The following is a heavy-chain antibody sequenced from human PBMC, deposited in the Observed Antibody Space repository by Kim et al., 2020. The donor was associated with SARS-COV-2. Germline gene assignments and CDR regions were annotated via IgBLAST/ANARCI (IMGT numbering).Heavy chain of an antibody. CDR3: ARIAGDEGRQLVLPSYYYYMDV. CDR1: GGSISSYY. J-gene: IGHJ6*03. Sequence: SETLSLTCNVSGGSISSYYWSWIRQPPGKGLEWIGYIYYSGSTNYNPSLKGRVTISVDTSKNQFSLKLSSVTAADTAVYYCARIAGDEGRQLVLPSYYYYMDVWGKGTTVTVSS. V-gene: IGHV4-59*01. D-gene: IGHD6-6*01. CDR2: IYYSGST.